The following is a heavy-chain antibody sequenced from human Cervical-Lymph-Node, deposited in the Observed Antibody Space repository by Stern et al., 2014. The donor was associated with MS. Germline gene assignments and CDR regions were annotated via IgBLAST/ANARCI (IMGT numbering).Heavy chain of an antibody. J-gene: IGHJ4*02. CDR2: INPSGGTT. V-gene: IGHV1-46*02. CDR3: ARDAHGDSFDY. D-gene: IGHD4-17*01. CDR1: GYTFNRYY. Sequence: QMQLVQSGAEVKKPGAAVKVSCEASGYTFNRYYMHWVRQAPGQGLEWMGMINPSGGTTNYAQNFQGRVTMTRDTSTSIVYMELNSLKSDDTATYYCARDAHGDSFDYWGQGTLVTVSS.